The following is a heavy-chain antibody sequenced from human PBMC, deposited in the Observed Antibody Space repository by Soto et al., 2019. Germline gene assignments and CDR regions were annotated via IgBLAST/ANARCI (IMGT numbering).Heavy chain of an antibody. CDR1: GFTFANYA. V-gene: IGHV3-23*01. CDR3: AKGKTTGWYYFDY. CDR2: ISASGRDT. D-gene: IGHD6-19*01. Sequence: PGGSLRLSCAASGFTFANYAMSWVRQAPEKGLEWVAGISASGRDTYYADSVKDRFTISRDSSKNTLYLQMNSLRAEDTAKYFCAKGKTTGWYYFDYWGQGTLVTVSS. J-gene: IGHJ4*02.